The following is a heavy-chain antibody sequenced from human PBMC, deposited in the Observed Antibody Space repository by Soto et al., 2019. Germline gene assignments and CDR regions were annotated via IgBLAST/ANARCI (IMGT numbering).Heavy chain of an antibody. V-gene: IGHV4-34*12. CDR1: GGSFSAYF. D-gene: IGHD3-10*01. Sequence: PSETLSLTCAVYGGSFSAYFGSWVRQPPGKGLEWIGEIFHGGRTNYSPSLKSRVTISLATSKNQFSLELTSVTAAYTAVYYRARSHYQNQTFYYF. CDR2: IFHGGRT. CDR3: ARSHYQNQTFYYF. J-gene: IGHJ6*01.